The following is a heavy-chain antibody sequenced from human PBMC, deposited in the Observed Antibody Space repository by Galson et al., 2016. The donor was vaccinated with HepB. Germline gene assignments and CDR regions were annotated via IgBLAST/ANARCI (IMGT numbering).Heavy chain of an antibody. CDR2: INEDGSGK. Sequence: SLRLSCAASGFNFGIYWVTWVRQAPGMGPEWVANINEDGSGKYYVDSVRGRFTVSRDNAKNSLYLQMNSLRADDTAVYYCARGSPVTGVAWGQGTLSPSPQ. CDR3: ARGSPVTGVA. CDR1: GFNFGIYW. J-gene: IGHJ5*02. V-gene: IGHV3-7*01. D-gene: IGHD4-17*01.